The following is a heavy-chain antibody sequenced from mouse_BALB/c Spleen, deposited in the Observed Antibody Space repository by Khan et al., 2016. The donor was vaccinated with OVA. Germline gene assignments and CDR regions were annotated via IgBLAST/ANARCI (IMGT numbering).Heavy chain of an antibody. Sequence: QIQLVQSGPELKKPGETVKISCKASGYIFTNDGLNWVKQAPGKGLKWMGWINTNTEEPTYAEEFRGRFASSLDTSASSAYLQINNLKNEDQASFCCARRFRTAYPLSFYAMGYAGRGTSVSISS. CDR3: ARRFRTAYPLSFYAMGY. CDR1: GYIFTNDG. CDR2: INTNTEEP. J-gene: IGHJ4*01. D-gene: IGHD1-2*01. V-gene: IGHV9-3*02.